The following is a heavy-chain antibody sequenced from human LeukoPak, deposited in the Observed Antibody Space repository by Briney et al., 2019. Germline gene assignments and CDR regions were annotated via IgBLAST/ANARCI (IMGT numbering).Heavy chain of an antibody. V-gene: IGHV3-74*01. Sequence: QPGGSLRLSCAASGFTFSSYWMHWVRQAPGKGLVWVSRINSDGSSTNYADSVKGRFTISRDNAKNTMYLQMHSLRVEDTAVYYCARREGYCSGGTCYYDYWGQGTLVTVSS. CDR1: GFTFSSYW. J-gene: IGHJ4*02. CDR3: ARREGYCSGGTCYYDY. D-gene: IGHD2-15*01. CDR2: INSDGSST.